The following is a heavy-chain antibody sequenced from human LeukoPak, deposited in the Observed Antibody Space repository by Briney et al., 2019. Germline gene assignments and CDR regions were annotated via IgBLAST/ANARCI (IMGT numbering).Heavy chain of an antibody. V-gene: IGHV3-30*18. CDR1: GFTFSSYG. CDR3: AKATTEADNWFDP. D-gene: IGHD1-1*01. J-gene: IGHJ5*02. Sequence: PGRSLRLSCAASGFTFSSYGMHWVRQAPGMGLEWVAVISYDGSNKYYADSVKGRFTISRDNSKNTLYLQMNSLRAEDTAVYYCAKATTEADNWFDPWGQGTLVTVSS. CDR2: ISYDGSNK.